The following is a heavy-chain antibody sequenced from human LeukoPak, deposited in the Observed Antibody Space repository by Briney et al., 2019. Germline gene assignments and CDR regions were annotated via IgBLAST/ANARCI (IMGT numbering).Heavy chain of an antibody. CDR1: GGSISSGGYY. CDR3: ARDGMTSSDY. CDR2: IYYSGST. Sequence: SETLSLTCTVSGGSISSGGYYWSWIRQHPGKGLEWIGYIYYSGSTYYNPSLKSRVTISVDTSKNQFSLKLSSVTAADTAVYYCARDGMTSSDYWGQGTLVTVSS. V-gene: IGHV4-31*03. J-gene: IGHJ4*02. D-gene: IGHD4-11*01.